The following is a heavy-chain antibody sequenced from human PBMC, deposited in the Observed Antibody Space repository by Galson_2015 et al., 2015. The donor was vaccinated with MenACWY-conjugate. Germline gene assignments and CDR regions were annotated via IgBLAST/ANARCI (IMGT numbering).Heavy chain of an antibody. CDR2: GSGGST. Sequence: GSGGSTYYADSVKGRFTISRDNSKNTLYLQMNSQRAEDTAVYYCAKVRSYGSGSYHFDYWGQGTLVTVSS. J-gene: IGHJ4*02. D-gene: IGHD3-10*01. V-gene: IGHV3-23*01. CDR3: AKVRSYGSGSYHFDY.